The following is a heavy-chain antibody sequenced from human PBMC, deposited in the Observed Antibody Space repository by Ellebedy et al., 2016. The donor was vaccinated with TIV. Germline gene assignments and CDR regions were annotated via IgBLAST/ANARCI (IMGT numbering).Heavy chain of an antibody. V-gene: IGHV4-39*07. CDR2: IYYSGST. Sequence: GSLRLSCTVSGGSISSSSYYWGWIRQPPGKGLEWIGSIYYSGSTYYNPSLKSRVTISVDMSKNQFSLKLSSVTAADTAVYYCARDTHSGFYYYYGMDVWGQGTTVTVSS. J-gene: IGHJ6*02. CDR1: GGSISSSSYY. D-gene: IGHD2-15*01. CDR3: ARDTHSGFYYYYGMDV.